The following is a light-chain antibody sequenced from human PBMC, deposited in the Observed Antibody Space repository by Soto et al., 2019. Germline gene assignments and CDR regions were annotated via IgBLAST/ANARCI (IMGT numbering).Light chain of an antibody. Sequence: QSALTQPPSASGSPGQSVTISCTGTSSDVGAYNYVSWYQQHLGKAPKLMIYEVSNRPSGVSNRFSGSKSGNTASLTISGLQAEDEADYYCSSYTGSSIRLFGTGTKVTVL. CDR3: SSYTGSSIRL. V-gene: IGLV2-14*01. J-gene: IGLJ1*01. CDR1: SSDVGAYNY. CDR2: EVS.